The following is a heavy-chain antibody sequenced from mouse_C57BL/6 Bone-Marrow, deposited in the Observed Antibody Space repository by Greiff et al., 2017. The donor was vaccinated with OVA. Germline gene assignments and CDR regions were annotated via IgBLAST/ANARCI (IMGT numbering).Heavy chain of an antibody. CDR3: ARSPAYFDV. CDR1: GFTFTDYY. V-gene: IGHV7-3*01. Sequence: EVKLMESGGGLVQPGGSLSLSCAASGFTFTDYYMSWVRQPPGKALEWLGFIRNKANGYTTEYSASVKGRFTISRDNSQSILYLQMNALRAEDSATYYCARSPAYFDVWGTGTTVTVSS. CDR2: IRNKANGYTT. J-gene: IGHJ1*03.